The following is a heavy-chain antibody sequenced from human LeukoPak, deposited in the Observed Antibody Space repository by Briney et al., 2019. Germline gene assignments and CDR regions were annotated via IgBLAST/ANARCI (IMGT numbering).Heavy chain of an antibody. CDR1: GGTFSSYA. CDR2: IIPILGIA. CDR3: ARSPLNYYYYGSGYYFDY. J-gene: IGHJ4*02. V-gene: IGHV1-69*04. Sequence: SVKVSCKASGGTFSSYAISWVRQAPGQGLEWMGRIIPILGIANYAQKFQGRVTITADKSTSTAYMELSSLRSEDTAVYYCARSPLNYYYYGSGYYFDYWGQGTLVTVSS. D-gene: IGHD3-10*01.